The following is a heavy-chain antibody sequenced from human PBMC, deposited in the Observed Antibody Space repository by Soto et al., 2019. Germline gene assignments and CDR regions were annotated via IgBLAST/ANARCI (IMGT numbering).Heavy chain of an antibody. CDR3: ARLDLQYYYYYGMDV. J-gene: IGHJ6*02. CDR1: GYTFTSYG. Sequence: QVQLLQSGAEVKKPGASVKVSCKASGYTFTSYGISWVRQAPGQGLEWMGWISAYNGNTNYAQKLQGRVTKTTDPSTSTADLELRSLRCDDTAVYYCARLDLQYYYYYGMDVWGQGTTVTVSS. CDR2: ISAYNGNT. V-gene: IGHV1-18*01. D-gene: IGHD3-9*01.